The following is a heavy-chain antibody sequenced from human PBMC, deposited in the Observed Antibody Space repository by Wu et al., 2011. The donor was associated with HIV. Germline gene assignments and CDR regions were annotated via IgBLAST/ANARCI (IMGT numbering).Heavy chain of an antibody. J-gene: IGHJ6*03. CDR2: IIPNSGTT. CDR3: ARSGEAAESYYYYMNV. V-gene: IGHV1-69*14. D-gene: IGHD2-15*01. CDR1: GDSLTKYA. Sequence: QVLLVQSGAEVKKPGSSVKVSCKASGDSLTKYAFSWVRQAPGQGLEWMGGIIPNSGTTNYARKFQGRFTVTADTSTTTVHMELRSLRSEDTAVYYCARSGEAAESYYYYMNVWGKGTTVTISS.